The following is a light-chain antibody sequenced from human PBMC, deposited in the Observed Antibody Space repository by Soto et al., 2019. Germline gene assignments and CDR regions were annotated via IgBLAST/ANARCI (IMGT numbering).Light chain of an antibody. J-gene: IGKJ1*01. CDR1: QSLLYRDTNKNY. Sequence: DIVMTQSPDSLAVSLGERATIHCKSSQSLLYRDTNKNYLGWFQQKPGQPPKLLLYWASTRQSGVPGRFTGNGSGAKFPPHNSRLAAGGVGVYFWQQNSNIPHPFRPGDRVEIK. V-gene: IGKV4-1*01. CDR2: WAS. CDR3: QQNSNIPHP.